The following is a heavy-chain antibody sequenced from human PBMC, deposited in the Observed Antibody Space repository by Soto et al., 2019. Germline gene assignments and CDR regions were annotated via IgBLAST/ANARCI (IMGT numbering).Heavy chain of an antibody. CDR1: GGTFSIYT. CDR2: IIPILGIA. D-gene: IGHD6-13*01. J-gene: IGHJ5*02. Sequence: SVKVSCKASGGTFSIYTISWVRQAPGQGLEWMGRIIPILGIASYAQKFQGRVTITADKSTSTAYMELSSLRSEDTAVYYCARGPLGQQLVLNWFDPWGKGTLVTVSS. V-gene: IGHV1-69*02. CDR3: ARGPLGQQLVLNWFDP.